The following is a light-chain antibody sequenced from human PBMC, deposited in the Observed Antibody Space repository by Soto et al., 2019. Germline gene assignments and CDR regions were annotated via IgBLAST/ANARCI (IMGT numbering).Light chain of an antibody. J-gene: IGKJ2*01. CDR3: QQYYSTPYT. Sequence: DIVMTQSPDSLAASLGERATINCKSSQSVLFSSNNKNYLAWYQQKPGQPPNLLISWASTRDSGVPDRFSGSGSGTEFTLTISSLQAEDVAVYYCQQYYSTPYTFGQGTKLEI. CDR1: QSVLFSSNNKNY. V-gene: IGKV4-1*01. CDR2: WAS.